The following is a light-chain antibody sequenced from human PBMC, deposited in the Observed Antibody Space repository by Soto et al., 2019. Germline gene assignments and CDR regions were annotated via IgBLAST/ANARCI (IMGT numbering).Light chain of an antibody. CDR1: NIGSKS. V-gene: IGLV3-21*04. J-gene: IGLJ2*01. CDR3: QVWDSSSDHVV. Sequence: SYELTQPPSVSVAPGKTARITCGGNNIGSKSVHWYQQKPGQAPVLVIYYDSDRPSGIPERFSGSNSGNTATLTISRVEAGDEADYWCQVWDSSSDHVVFGGGTKLTVL. CDR2: YDS.